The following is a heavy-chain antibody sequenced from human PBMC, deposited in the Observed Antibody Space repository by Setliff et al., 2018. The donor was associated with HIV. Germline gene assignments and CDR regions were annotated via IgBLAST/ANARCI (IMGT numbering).Heavy chain of an antibody. Sequence: PGGSLRLSCAASGFAFSEFWMSWARQVPGKGLEWVANINEDGNKKYYVGSVKGRFTISRDNAKNSLYLQMNSLRAEDTAVYYCARGYGSVDYWGQGTLVTVSS. CDR3: ARGYGSVDY. CDR2: INEDGNKK. V-gene: IGHV3-7*01. D-gene: IGHD3-16*01. CDR1: GFAFSEFW. J-gene: IGHJ4*02.